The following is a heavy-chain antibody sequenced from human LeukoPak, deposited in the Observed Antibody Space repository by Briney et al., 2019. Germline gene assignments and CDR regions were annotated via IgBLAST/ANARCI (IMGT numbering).Heavy chain of an antibody. CDR3: ARYNSAAAGNTA. J-gene: IGHJ5*02. CDR2: IYSTGST. D-gene: IGHD6-13*01. Sequence: SETLSLTCTVSGGSISSGLYFWSWIRQPAGKGLEWIGRIYSTGSTNYNPSLKSRVTISVDTSKNQFSLKLSSVTAADTAVYYCARYNSAAAGNTAWGQGTLVTVSS. V-gene: IGHV4-61*02. CDR1: GGSISSGLYF.